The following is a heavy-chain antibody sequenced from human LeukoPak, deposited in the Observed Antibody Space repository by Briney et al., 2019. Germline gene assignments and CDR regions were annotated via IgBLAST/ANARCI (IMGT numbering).Heavy chain of an antibody. D-gene: IGHD3-10*02. CDR3: ARIHMSGVTVGGYFDY. Sequence: TLSLTCTVSGDSISSSSYYWGWIRQPPGKALEWLARNDWDDDKYYSTSLKTRLTISKDTSKNQVDLTMTNMDPVDTATYYCARIHMSGVTVGGYFDYWGQGTLVTVSS. CDR2: NDWDDDK. V-gene: IGHV2-70*11. CDR1: GDSISSSSYY. J-gene: IGHJ4*02.